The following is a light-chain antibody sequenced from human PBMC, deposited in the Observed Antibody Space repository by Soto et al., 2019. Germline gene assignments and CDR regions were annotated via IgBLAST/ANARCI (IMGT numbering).Light chain of an antibody. J-gene: IGKJ1*01. Sequence: EIVLTQSPGTLSLSPGERATLSCRASQSVSSSYLAWYQQKPGQAPRLLIYGASSRATGIPDRFSGSESGTDFTLTINSLEPEDFAVYYCQQYGSSPWAFGQGTKVEIK. CDR1: QSVSSSY. CDR3: QQYGSSPWA. CDR2: GAS. V-gene: IGKV3-20*01.